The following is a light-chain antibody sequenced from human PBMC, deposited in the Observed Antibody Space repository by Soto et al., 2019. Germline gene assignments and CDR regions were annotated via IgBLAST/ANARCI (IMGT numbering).Light chain of an antibody. CDR3: QQART. CDR2: DAS. J-gene: IGKJ1*01. V-gene: IGKV3-11*01. Sequence: EIVLTQSPATLSLSPGDRATLSCRASQSVSSYLAWYQQKPGQAPRLLIYDASNRATGIPARFSGSGSGTDFTLTISSLEPEDSAVYYCQQARTFGQGTKVEIK. CDR1: QSVSSY.